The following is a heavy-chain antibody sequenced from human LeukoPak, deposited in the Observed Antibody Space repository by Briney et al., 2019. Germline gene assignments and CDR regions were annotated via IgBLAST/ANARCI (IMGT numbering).Heavy chain of an antibody. CDR2: ISGSGGST. J-gene: IGHJ4*02. D-gene: IGHD1-26*01. V-gene: IGHV3-23*01. CDR1: GFTFSSYA. CDR3: ANLVGATRDPPLRPSGTDY. Sequence: TGGSLRLSCSASGFTFSSYAMSWVRQAPGKGLEWVSAISGSGGSTYYADSVKGRFTISRDNSKNTLYLQMNSLRAEDTAVYYCANLVGATRDPPLRPSGTDYWGQGTLVTVSS.